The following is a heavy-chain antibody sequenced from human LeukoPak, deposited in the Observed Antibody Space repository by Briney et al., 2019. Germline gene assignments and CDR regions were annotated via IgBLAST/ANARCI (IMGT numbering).Heavy chain of an antibody. V-gene: IGHV3-11*04. D-gene: IGHD6-13*01. CDR1: GFTFSDYY. J-gene: IGHJ4*02. CDR3: ARAIGSSWGKVDY. CDR2: ISSSGSTI. Sequence: GGSLRLSCAASGFTFSDYYMSWIRQAPGKGLEWVSYISSSGSTIYYADSVKGRFTISRDNAKNTVYLEMNSLRSEDTAVYYCARAIGSSWGKVDYWGQGTLVTVSP.